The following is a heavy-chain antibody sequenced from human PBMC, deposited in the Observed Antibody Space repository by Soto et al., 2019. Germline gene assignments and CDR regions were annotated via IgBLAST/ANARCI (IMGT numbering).Heavy chain of an antibody. D-gene: IGHD2-21*01. CDR1: GFTFSTYT. V-gene: IGHV3-48*01. CDR2: ISDSSGTT. CDR3: VRVSRRYGIHRVLHSFPAGRSSDL. J-gene: IGHJ2*01. Sequence: PGGSLRLSCAASGFTFSTYTMNWVRQAPGKGLEWVSYISDSSGTTYYADSVKGRFTISRDNGKDSVFLQMNSLRAEDTAVYYCVRVSRRYGIHRVLHSFPAGRSSDL.